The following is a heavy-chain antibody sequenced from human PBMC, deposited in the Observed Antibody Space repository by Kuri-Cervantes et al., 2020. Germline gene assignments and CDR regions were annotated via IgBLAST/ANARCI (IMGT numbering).Heavy chain of an antibody. CDR1: GFTFRSYS. CDR2: ISSSSSYI. V-gene: IGHV3-21*01. Sequence: EALKISCAASGFTFRSYSMNWVRQAPGKGLEWVSSISSSSSYIYYADSVKGRFTISRDNAKNSLYLQMNSLRAEDTAVYYFARLYYYDSSGYYYVAPAAFDIWGKGTMVTVSS. J-gene: IGHJ3*02. D-gene: IGHD3-22*01. CDR3: ARLYYYDSSGYYYVAPAAFDI.